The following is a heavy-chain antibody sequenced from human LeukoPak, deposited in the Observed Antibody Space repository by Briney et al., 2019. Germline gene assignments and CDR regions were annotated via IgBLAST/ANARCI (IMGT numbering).Heavy chain of an antibody. V-gene: IGHV3-11*04. CDR2: ISSSGSTL. CDR3: ARDFEYSSSLDY. CDR1: GFTFSDYY. J-gene: IGHJ4*02. D-gene: IGHD6-6*01. Sequence: GGSLRLSCAASGFTFSDYYMSWIRQAPGKGLEWVSYISSSGSTLYYADSVKGRFTISRDNAKNSLYLQMNSLRAEDTAVYYCARDFEYSSSLDYWGQGTLVTVSS.